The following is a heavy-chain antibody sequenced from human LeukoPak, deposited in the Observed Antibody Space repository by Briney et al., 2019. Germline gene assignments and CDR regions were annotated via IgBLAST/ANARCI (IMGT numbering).Heavy chain of an antibody. CDR2: IYYGGST. CDR1: GSSISSNY. V-gene: IGHV4-59*01. D-gene: IGHD6-19*01. Sequence: SETLSLTCSVFGSSISSNYWSGIRQPPGKGLEWIGYIYYGGSTTYNPSLKSRVTISVDTSKNQFSLKLSSVTAADTAVYYCARGIVVAGTLYREYYGIDVWGQGTTVSVSS. CDR3: ARGIVVAGTLYREYYGIDV. J-gene: IGHJ6*02.